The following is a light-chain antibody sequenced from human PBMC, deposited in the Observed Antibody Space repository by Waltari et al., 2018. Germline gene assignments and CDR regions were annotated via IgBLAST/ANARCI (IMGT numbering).Light chain of an antibody. J-gene: IGLJ3*02. Sequence: QAGLTQPPSVSRALGQTATLTCAGNRNNVGNQGEAWLQQHQGHPPKLLSYRSDNRPSGISERFSASRSGNTASLTITGLQADDEADYYCSAWDKDLVAVVFGGGTKLTVL. CDR2: RSD. CDR3: SAWDKDLVAVV. V-gene: IGLV10-54*04. CDR1: RNNVGNQG.